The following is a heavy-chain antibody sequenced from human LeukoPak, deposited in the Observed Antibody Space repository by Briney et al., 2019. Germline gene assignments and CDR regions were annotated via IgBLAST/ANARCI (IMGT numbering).Heavy chain of an antibody. CDR2: ISSSSSYI. Sequence: GGSLRLSCAASGFTFSIYSMNWVRQAPGKGLEWVSSISSSSSYIYYADSVKGRFTISRDNAKNSLYLQMNRLRAEDTAVYYCARVSREDIVVVTATLYYFDYWGQGTLVTVSS. CDR3: ARVSREDIVVVTATLYYFDY. J-gene: IGHJ4*02. CDR1: GFTFSIYS. D-gene: IGHD2-21*02. V-gene: IGHV3-21*01.